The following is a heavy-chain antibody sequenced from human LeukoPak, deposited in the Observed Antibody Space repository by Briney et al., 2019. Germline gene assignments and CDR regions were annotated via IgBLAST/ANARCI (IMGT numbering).Heavy chain of an antibody. D-gene: IGHD3-9*01. Sequence: SETLSLTCTVSGGSISSGSYYWSWIRQPAGKGLEWIGRIYTSGSTNYNPSLKSRVTISVDTSKNQFSLKLSSVTAADTAVYYCARGGTRGHLRYFDWSYDAFDIWGQGTMVTVSS. CDR1: GGSISSGSYY. J-gene: IGHJ3*02. V-gene: IGHV4-61*02. CDR2: IYTSGST. CDR3: ARGGTRGHLRYFDWSYDAFDI.